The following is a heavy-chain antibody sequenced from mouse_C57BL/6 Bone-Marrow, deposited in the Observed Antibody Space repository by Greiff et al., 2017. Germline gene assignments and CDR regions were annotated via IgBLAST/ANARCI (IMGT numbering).Heavy chain of an antibody. V-gene: IGHV5-2*01. CDR3: ARYYSNYGFAY. J-gene: IGHJ3*01. Sequence: EVKLMESGGGLVQPGESLKLSCESNEYEFPSHDMSWVSKTPEKRLALVAAINSDGGSTYYPDTMERRIIISRDNTKKTLYLQMSSLRSEDTALYYCARYYSNYGFAYWGQGTLVTVSA. D-gene: IGHD2-5*01. CDR1: EYEFPSHD. CDR2: INSDGGST.